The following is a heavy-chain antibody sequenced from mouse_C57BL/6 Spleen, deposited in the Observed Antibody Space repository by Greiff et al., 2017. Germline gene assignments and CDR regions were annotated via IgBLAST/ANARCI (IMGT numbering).Heavy chain of an antibody. J-gene: IGHJ3*01. V-gene: IGHV1-82*01. CDR3: ARVGYDYDWFAY. CDR1: GYAFSSSW. D-gene: IGHD2-4*01. CDR2: IYPGDGDT. Sequence: VQGVESGPELVKPGASVKISCKASGYAFSSSWMNWVKQRPGKGLEWIGRIYPGDGDTNYNGKFKGKATLTADKSSSTAYMQLSSLTSEASAVYFCARVGYDYDWFAYWGQGTLVTVSA.